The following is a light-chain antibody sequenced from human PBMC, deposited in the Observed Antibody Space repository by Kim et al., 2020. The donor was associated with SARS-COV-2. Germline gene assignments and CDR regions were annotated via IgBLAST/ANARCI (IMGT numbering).Light chain of an antibody. V-gene: IGLV3-1*01. CDR3: QAWDSSTLYV. CDR1: KLGDRY. Sequence: VSQGQTASIACAGDKLGDRYTSWYQQRPGQSPLLVIYQDTKRPSGIPERFSGSTSGNTATLTITGAQAMDEADYYCQAWDSSTLYVFGPGTKVTVL. J-gene: IGLJ1*01. CDR2: QDT.